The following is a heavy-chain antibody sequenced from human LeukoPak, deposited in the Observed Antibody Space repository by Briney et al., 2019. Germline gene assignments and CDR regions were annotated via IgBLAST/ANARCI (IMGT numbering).Heavy chain of an antibody. D-gene: IGHD3-10*02. J-gene: IGHJ4*02. CDR2: IYYSGST. Sequence: SETLSLTCTVSGGSISSYYWSWIRQPPGKGLEWIGYIYYSGSTNYNPSLKSRVTTSVDTYKNQFSLKLSSVTAEDTAVYYCARAANMFGDEFDYWGQGTLVTVSS. CDR1: GGSISSYY. CDR3: ARAANMFGDEFDY. V-gene: IGHV4-59*01.